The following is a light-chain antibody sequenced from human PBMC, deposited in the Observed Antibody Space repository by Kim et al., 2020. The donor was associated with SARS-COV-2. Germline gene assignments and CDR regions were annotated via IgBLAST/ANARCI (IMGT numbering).Light chain of an antibody. CDR3: QQYNNWPWT. Sequence: EIVMTQSPATLSVSPGERATLSCRASQFVSSNLAWYQQKPGQAPRLLIYDASTRATGISARFSGSGSGTEITLTISSLQSEDFAVYYCQQYNNWPWTFGQGTKVDIK. CDR1: QFVSSN. J-gene: IGKJ1*01. V-gene: IGKV3-15*01. CDR2: DAS.